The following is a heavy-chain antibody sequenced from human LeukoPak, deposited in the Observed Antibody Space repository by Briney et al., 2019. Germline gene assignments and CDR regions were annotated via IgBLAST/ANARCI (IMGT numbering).Heavy chain of an antibody. D-gene: IGHD6-25*01. J-gene: IGHJ2*01. V-gene: IGHV4-59*13. CDR3: VREAASFDL. CDR1: GGSIGSYY. CDR2: VYYSGSI. Sequence: SETLSLTCTVSGGSIGSYYWNWVRQPPGKGLEWIGYVYYSGSINYNPSLKSRVTISVDRSRNEFSLKLTSVTAADTAVYYCVREAASFDLWGRGTLVTVSS.